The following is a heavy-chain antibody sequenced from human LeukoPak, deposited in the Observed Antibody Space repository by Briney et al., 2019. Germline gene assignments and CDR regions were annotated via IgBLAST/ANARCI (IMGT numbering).Heavy chain of an antibody. J-gene: IGHJ4*02. CDR1: GYTLTSYD. CDR2: MSPNSGDT. Sequence: GASVKVSCKASGYTLTSYDFNWVRQATGQRPEGMGWMSPNSGDTGYAQKFQDRVTMTRNTSISTAYMELSSLRSDDTAVYYCARGPPNWGYDYWGPGTLVTVSS. D-gene: IGHD7-27*01. CDR3: ARGPPNWGYDY. V-gene: IGHV1-8*01.